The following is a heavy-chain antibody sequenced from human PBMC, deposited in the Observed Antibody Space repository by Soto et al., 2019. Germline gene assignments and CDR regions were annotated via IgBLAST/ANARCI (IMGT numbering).Heavy chain of an antibody. CDR1: GFTFSSYA. D-gene: IGHD2-15*01. V-gene: IGHV3-23*01. J-gene: IGHJ4*02. CDR2: ISGSGGST. CDR3: AKGYCSGGSCYSVFDY. Sequence: TGGSLRLSCAASGFTFSSYAMSWVRQAPGKGLEWVSAISGSGGSTYYADSVKGRFTISRDNSKNTLYLQMNSLRAEDTAVYYCAKGYCSGGSCYSVFDYWGQGTLVTAPQ.